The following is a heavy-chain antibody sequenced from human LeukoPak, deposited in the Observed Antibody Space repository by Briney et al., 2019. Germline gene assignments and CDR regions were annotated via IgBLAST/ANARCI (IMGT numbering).Heavy chain of an antibody. CDR1: GYTFTSYY. Sequence: ASVKVSCTASGYTFTSYYMHWVRQAPGQGLEWMGIINPSGGSTSYAQKFQGRVTMTRDTSTSTVYMELSSLRSEDTAVYYCARRSYYYDSSGYPDYWFDPWGQGTLVTVSS. D-gene: IGHD3-22*01. V-gene: IGHV1-46*01. CDR2: INPSGGST. J-gene: IGHJ5*02. CDR3: ARRSYYYDSSGYPDYWFDP.